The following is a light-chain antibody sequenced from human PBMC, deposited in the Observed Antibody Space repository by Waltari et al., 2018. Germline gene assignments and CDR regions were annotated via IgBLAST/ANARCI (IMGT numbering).Light chain of an antibody. CDR3: DAT. CDR1: QIISTL. J-gene: IGKJ3*01. CDR2: QAS. V-gene: IGKV1-5*03. Sequence: DIQMTQSPSTLSASVGDRVTITCRASQIISTLLAWYQQKPGEAPRLIIYQASTLEDGVPSRFSGSGSGTEFTLTISSLQPDDVEQYNADATFGPGTKVEIK.